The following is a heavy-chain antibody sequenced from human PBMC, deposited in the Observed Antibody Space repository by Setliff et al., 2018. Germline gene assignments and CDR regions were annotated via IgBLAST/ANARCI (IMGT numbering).Heavy chain of an antibody. V-gene: IGHV1-18*01. CDR3: AREGEIWFGELLPWGMDV. Sequence: ASVKVSCKDSGYTFSTYGISWVRQAPGQGLEWMGWISAYNGNTNYAQRFQGRVTMTTDTSTSTAYMELRSLRSDDTAVYYCAREGEIWFGELLPWGMDVWGQGTTFTVSS. D-gene: IGHD3-10*01. J-gene: IGHJ6*02. CDR1: GYTFSTYG. CDR2: ISAYNGNT.